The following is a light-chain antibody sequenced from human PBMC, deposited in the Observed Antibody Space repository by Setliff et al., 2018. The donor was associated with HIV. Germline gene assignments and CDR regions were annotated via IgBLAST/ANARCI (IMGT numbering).Light chain of an antibody. CDR3: SSYAGNNKYV. CDR2: DVS. V-gene: IGLV2-8*01. Sequence: QSVLTQPPSASGSPGQSVTISCTGTGSDIGYYTYVSWYQQHPGKAPRLVIYDVSRRPSGVPNRFSGSRSGNTASLTVSGLQAEDEADYYCSSYAGNNKYVFGSGTKATVL. J-gene: IGLJ1*01. CDR1: GSDIGYYTY.